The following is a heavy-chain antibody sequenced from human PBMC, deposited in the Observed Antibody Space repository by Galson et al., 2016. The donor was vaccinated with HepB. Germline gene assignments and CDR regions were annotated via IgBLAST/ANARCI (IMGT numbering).Heavy chain of an antibody. CDR2: ITKTGTNT. CDR1: GFNFSDYY. Sequence: SLRLSCAASGFNFSDYYVSWIRQVPGKGLEWISYITKTGTNTDYADSVKGRFTISRDNAKNSLYVHMNSLRGEDTAVYYCARHKYPAGSGWYDAFDMWGRGTVVTVSS. CDR3: ARHKYPAGSGWYDAFDM. V-gene: IGHV3-11*06. D-gene: IGHD6-19*01. J-gene: IGHJ3*02.